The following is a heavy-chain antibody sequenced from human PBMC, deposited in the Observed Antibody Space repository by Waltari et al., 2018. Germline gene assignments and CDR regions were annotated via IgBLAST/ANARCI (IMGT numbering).Heavy chain of an antibody. CDR2: IWYDGSNK. V-gene: IGHV3-33*08. D-gene: IGHD6-6*01. CDR3: ARDLKQLVRDTNYVDY. CDR1: GFTFSSYA. J-gene: IGHJ4*02. Sequence: VQLLESGGGLVQPGGSLRLSCAASGFTFSSYALSWVRQAPGKGLEWVAVIWYDGSNKYYADSVKGRFTISRDNSKNTLYLQMNSLRAEDTAVYYCARDLKQLVRDTNYVDYWGQGTLVTVSS.